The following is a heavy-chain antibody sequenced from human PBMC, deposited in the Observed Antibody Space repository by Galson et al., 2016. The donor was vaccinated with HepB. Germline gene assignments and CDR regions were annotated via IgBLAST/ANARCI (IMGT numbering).Heavy chain of an antibody. CDR2: IDTTGNTI. D-gene: IGHD1-1*01. CDR1: GFTFSDFY. J-gene: IGHJ5*02. V-gene: IGHV3-11*01. CDR3: ARDRRWLERGGWWFDP. Sequence: SLRLSCAASGFTFSDFYMSWIRQAPGKGLEWLSYIDTTGNTIYYGDSVRGRFTISRDNTKNSLYLQMNSLRAEDTAVYYCARDRRWLERGGWWFDPWGQGTLVTVSS.